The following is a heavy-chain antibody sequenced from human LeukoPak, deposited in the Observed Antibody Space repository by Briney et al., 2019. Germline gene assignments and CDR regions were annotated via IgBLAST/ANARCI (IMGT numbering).Heavy chain of an antibody. CDR1: GGTFSSYA. CDR3: AGDQYQYCSSTSCYYYFDY. V-gene: IGHV1-69*04. J-gene: IGHJ4*02. CDR2: IIPIFGIA. Sequence: GSSVKVSCKASGGTFSSYAISWVRQAPGQGLEWMGRIIPIFGIANYAQKFQGRVTITADKSTSTAYMELSSLRSEDTAVYYCAGDQYQYCSSTSCYYYFDYWGQGTLVTVSS. D-gene: IGHD2-2*01.